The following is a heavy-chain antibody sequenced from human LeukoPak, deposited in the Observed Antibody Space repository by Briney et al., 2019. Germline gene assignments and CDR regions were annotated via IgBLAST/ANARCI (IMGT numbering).Heavy chain of an antibody. CDR3: ARESHSYGDY. CDR1: GFTFGSYA. V-gene: IGHV3-30-3*01. J-gene: IGHJ4*02. Sequence: GGSLRLSCAASGFTFGSYAMHWVRQAPGKGLEWVAVISYDGSNKYYADSVKGRFTISRDNSKNTLYLQMNSLRAEDTAVYYCARESHSYGDYWGQGTLVTVSS. D-gene: IGHD5-18*01. CDR2: ISYDGSNK.